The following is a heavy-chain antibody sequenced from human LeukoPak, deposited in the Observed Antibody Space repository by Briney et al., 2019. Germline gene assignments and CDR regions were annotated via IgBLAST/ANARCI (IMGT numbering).Heavy chain of an antibody. J-gene: IGHJ4*02. V-gene: IGHV3-11*01. CDR3: ARVWGGYGYSPGY. CDR1: GFTFSDYY. D-gene: IGHD5-18*01. Sequence: GGSLRLSCAASGFTFSDYYMSWIRQAPGKGLEWVSYISNSDNTIYYADSVKGRFTITRDNAKNSLYLQMNSLRAEDTAVYYCARVWGGYGYSPGYWGQGTLVTVSS. CDR2: ISNSDNTI.